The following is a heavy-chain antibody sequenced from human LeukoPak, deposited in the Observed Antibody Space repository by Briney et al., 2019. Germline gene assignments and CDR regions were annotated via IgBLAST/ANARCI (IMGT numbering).Heavy chain of an antibody. Sequence: GGSLRLSXAASGFTFSSYGMHWVRQAPGKGLDWVSFIRYDGSNKYYADSVKGRFTISRDNSKNTLYLQMNSLRAEDTAVYYCAKDSQYHDFWSGYSGYYYYYMDVWGKGTTVTVSS. CDR3: AKDSQYHDFWSGYSGYYYYYMDV. CDR1: GFTFSSYG. CDR2: IRYDGSNK. J-gene: IGHJ6*03. D-gene: IGHD3-3*01. V-gene: IGHV3-30*02.